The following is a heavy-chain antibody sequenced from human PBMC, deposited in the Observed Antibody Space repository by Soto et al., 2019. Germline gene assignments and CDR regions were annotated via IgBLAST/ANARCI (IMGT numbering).Heavy chain of an antibody. V-gene: IGHV3-33*01. CDR1: GFTFSSFG. J-gene: IGHJ6*02. CDR3: ARAASYHRLWSGYFPSRDGMDV. D-gene: IGHD3-3*01. Sequence: QVQVVESGGGVVQPGRSLRLSCAASGFTFSSFGMHWVRQAPGKGLEWVSLIWYDGSKKSYGDSVKGRFTISRDNSRNTVYLQMNCLGADDTAVYSCARAASYHRLWSGYFPSRDGMDVWGPGTTVTVSS. CDR2: IWYDGSKK.